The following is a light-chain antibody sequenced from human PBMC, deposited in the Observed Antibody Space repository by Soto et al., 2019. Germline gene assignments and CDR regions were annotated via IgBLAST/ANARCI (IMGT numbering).Light chain of an antibody. Sequence: AIQLTQSPSSLSASVGDRVTISCRASQGIRNDLGWYQQKPGKAPKLLIYDASSLQSGVPSRFSGRGSGTDFTLTISSLQPEDFATYYCLQDYSYPRTFGRGTKVDIK. CDR1: QGIRND. CDR3: LQDYSYPRT. CDR2: DAS. J-gene: IGKJ4*01. V-gene: IGKV1-6*01.